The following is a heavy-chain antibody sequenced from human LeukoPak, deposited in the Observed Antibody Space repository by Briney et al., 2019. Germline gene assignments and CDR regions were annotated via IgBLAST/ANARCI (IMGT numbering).Heavy chain of an antibody. CDR3: AKETELATVIDYYYGMDV. Sequence: GGSLRLSCAASGFTFSSYAMSWVRQAPGKGLEWVSAISGSGGSTYYADSVKGRFTISRDNSKNTLYLQMNSLRAEDTAVYYCAKETELATVIDYYYGMDVWDQGTTVTVSS. CDR2: ISGSGGST. D-gene: IGHD5-24*01. CDR1: GFTFSSYA. V-gene: IGHV3-23*01. J-gene: IGHJ6*02.